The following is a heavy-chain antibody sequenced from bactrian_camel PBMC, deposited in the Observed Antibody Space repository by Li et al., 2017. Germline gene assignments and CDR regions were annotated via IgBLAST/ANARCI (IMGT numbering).Heavy chain of an antibody. D-gene: IGHD5*01. Sequence: HVQLVESGGGSVQAGGSLNLSCAASGNTNSIYFMGWFRQAPGKGRDGVAVMSLGVDTYYADSVKGRFTASRDSAKNTLYLEMNSLKPEDTGMYYCASGGWGKWTASLKPSEYNYWGQGTQVTVS. V-gene: IGHV3S55*01. CDR3: ASGGWGKWTASLKPSEYNY. CDR1: GNTNSIYF. CDR2: MSLGVDT. J-gene: IGHJ4*01.